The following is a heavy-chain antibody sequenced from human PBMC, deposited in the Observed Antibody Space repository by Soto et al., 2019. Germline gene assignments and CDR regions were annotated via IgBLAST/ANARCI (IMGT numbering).Heavy chain of an antibody. CDR1: GCTFNTYA. CDR3: ATPPSDGSWSYYPHHYYYGFDV. J-gene: IGHJ6*02. CDR2: ISYDGMNK. Sequence: QVPLVESGGGVVQPGNSLRLSCVASGCTFNTYAMHWVRKAPGKGLEWVAVISYDGMNKYYADSVWSRFTISRDNFKNTLFLQMNGLTAEDTAVYYCATPPSDGSWSYYPHHYYYGFDVCGQGTTVIVSS. D-gene: IGHD3-10*01. V-gene: IGHV3-30*04.